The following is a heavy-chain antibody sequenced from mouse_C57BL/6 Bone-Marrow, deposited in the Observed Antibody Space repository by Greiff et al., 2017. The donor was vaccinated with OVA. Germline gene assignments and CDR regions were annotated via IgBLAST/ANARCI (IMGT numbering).Heavy chain of an antibody. Sequence: QVQLKQSGAELVRPGTSVKMSCKASGYTFTNYWIGWAKQRPGHGLEWIGDIYPGGGYTNYNEKFKGKATLTADKSSSTAYMQFSSLTSEDSAIYYCARRLYYGSRGDAMDYWGQGTSVTVSS. CDR2: IYPGGGYT. D-gene: IGHD1-1*01. V-gene: IGHV1-63*01. J-gene: IGHJ4*01. CDR3: ARRLYYGSRGDAMDY. CDR1: GYTFTNYW.